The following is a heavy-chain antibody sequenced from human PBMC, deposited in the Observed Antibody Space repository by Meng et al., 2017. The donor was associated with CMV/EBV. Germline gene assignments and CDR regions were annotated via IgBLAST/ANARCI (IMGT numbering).Heavy chain of an antibody. J-gene: IGHJ5*02. V-gene: IGHV3-66*02. CDR2: IYSGGST. D-gene: IGHD1-26*01. CDR1: GFTVSSNY. CDR3: ASMGISGSFNWFDP. Sequence: CAASGFTVSSNYMSWVRQAAGKGLEWVSVIYSGGSTYYADSVKGRFTISRDNSKNTLYLQMNSLRAEDTAVYYCASMGISGSFNWFDPWGQGTLVTVSS.